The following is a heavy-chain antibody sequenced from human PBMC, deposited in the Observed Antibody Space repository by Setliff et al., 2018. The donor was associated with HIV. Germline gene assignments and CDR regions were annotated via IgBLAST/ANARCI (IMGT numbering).Heavy chain of an antibody. V-gene: IGHV1-69*10. CDR2: IIPILGIA. Sequence: SVKVSCKASGYTFTTYGMNWVRQAPGQGLEWMGGIIPILGIANYAQKFQGRVTITTDESTSTAYMELSSLRSEDTAVYYCALSKVRGVIGYYYGMDVWGQGTTVTVSS. CDR1: GYTFTTYG. D-gene: IGHD3-10*01. J-gene: IGHJ6*02. CDR3: ALSKVRGVIGYYYGMDV.